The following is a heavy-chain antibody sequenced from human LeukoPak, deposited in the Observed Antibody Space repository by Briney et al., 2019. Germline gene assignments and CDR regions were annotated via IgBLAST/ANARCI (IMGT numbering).Heavy chain of an antibody. D-gene: IGHD6-19*01. V-gene: IGHV4-59*01. CDR1: GGSISSYY. CDR2: IYYSGST. CDR3: ARTYSIGWSLGVFDI. Sequence: SETLSLTCTVSGGSISSYYWSWIRQPPGKGLEWIGYIYYSGSTNYNPSLKSRVTISVDTSKNQFSLRLSSVTAADTAVYYCARTYSIGWSLGVFDIWGQGTMVTVSS. J-gene: IGHJ3*02.